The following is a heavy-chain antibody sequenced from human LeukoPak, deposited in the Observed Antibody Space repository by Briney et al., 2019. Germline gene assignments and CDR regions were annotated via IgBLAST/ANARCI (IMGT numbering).Heavy chain of an antibody. V-gene: IGHV1-69*13. Sequence: SVKVSCKASGGTFRNYATSWVRQAPGQGLEWMGEIIPMFGTVKCAQKFQGRVTITADESTSTAYMELSSLRSEDTAVYYCARLGYCSGTNCYWGQGTLVTVPS. CDR1: GGTFRNYA. CDR3: ARLGYCSGTNCY. CDR2: IIPMFGTV. D-gene: IGHD2-2*01. J-gene: IGHJ4*02.